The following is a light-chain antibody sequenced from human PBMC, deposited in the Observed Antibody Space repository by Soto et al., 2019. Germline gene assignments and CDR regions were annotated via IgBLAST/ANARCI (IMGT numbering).Light chain of an antibody. V-gene: IGLV2-14*01. CDR3: SSYTSSSTLEV. CDR1: SSDGGGFNY. Sequence: QSALTQPASVSGSPGPSITISCTGTSSDGGGFNYVSWYQQRPGKAPKLMIYEVTYRPSGVSNRFSGSKSGNTASLTISGLQSEDEADYYGSSYTSSSTLEVFGTGTKVTVL. CDR2: EVT. J-gene: IGLJ1*01.